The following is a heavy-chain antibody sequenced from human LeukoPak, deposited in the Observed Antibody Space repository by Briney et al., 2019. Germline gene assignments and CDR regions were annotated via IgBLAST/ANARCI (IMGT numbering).Heavy chain of an antibody. CDR1: GYTFTDYY. V-gene: IGHV1-46*01. CDR3: ATAGPYSSSWYHATPNYYYYGMDV. J-gene: IGHJ6*02. D-gene: IGHD6-13*01. Sequence: ASVKVSCKASGYTFTDYYMHWVRQAPGQGLEWMGIINPSGGSTSYAQKFQGRVTMTRDTSTSTVYMELSSLRSEDTAVYYCATAGPYSSSWYHATPNYYYYGMDVWGQGTTVTVSS. CDR2: INPSGGST.